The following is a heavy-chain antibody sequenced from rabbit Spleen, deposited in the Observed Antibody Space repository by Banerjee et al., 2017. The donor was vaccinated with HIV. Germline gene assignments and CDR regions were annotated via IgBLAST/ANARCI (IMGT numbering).Heavy chain of an antibody. CDR2: IDPLFGTT. CDR3: AREYYVGWDGYGYAL. J-gene: IGHJ3*01. D-gene: IGHD6-1*01. V-gene: IGHV1S21*01. Sequence: EQLVESGGGLVQPGGSLKLSCKASGFDFSSYGASWVRRAPGKGLEWIGYIDPLFGTTYYASWVNGRFTISKTSSTTVDLKMTSLTAADTATYFCAREYYVGWDGYGYALWGQGTLVTVS. CDR1: GFDFSSYG.